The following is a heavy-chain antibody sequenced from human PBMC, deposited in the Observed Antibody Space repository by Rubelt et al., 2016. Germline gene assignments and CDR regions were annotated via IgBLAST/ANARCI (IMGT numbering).Heavy chain of an antibody. V-gene: IGHV3-48*04. Sequence: EVQLVESGGGLVQPGGSLRLSCAASGFTFSTYSMNWVRQAPGKGLEWLSYISGSTSTIFYADSVKGRFTIARDNAKNTLYLQMSSLRAEDTAVYYCAKGNGVTCFFGLDYWGQGTLVAVSS. CDR2: ISGSTSTI. CDR3: AKGNGVTCFFGLDY. D-gene: IGHD2-8*01. CDR1: GFTFSTYS. J-gene: IGHJ4*02.